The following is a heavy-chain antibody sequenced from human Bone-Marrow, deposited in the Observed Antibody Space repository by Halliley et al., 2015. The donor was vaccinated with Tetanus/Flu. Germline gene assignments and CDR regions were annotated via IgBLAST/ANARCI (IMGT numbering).Heavy chain of an antibody. Sequence: QVQLVQSGGEVKKPGASVRVSCKASGYTFTSYGINWVRQAPGQGLEWMGWISPYSGATNYAQNFQDRVTMTTDTSTNSASMDLRSLTSDDTAVYYCARDRRGVSVAGSPGNSFDPWGQGTLVTVSS. CDR2: ISPYSGAT. J-gene: IGHJ5*02. CDR3: ARDRRGVSVAGSPGNSFDP. CDR1: GYTFTSYG. D-gene: IGHD6-19*01. V-gene: IGHV1-18*04.